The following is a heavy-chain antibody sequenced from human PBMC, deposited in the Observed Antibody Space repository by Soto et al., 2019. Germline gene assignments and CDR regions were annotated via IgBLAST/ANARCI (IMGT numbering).Heavy chain of an antibody. CDR3: AKDNTHCSGGSCYGCDY. CDR1: GFTFSSYG. Sequence: LRLSCAASGFTFSSYGIHWVRQAPGKGLEWVAVISYDGSSRYYADSVNGRFTVSRDNSKNTLYLQMNSLRDEDTAVYYCAKDNTHCSGGSCYGCDYWG. D-gene: IGHD2-15*01. V-gene: IGHV3-30*18. CDR2: ISYDGSSR. J-gene: IGHJ4*01.